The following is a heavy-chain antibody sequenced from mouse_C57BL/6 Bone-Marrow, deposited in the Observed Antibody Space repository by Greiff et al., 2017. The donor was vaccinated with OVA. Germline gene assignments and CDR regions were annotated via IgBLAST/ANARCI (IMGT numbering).Heavy chain of an antibody. J-gene: IGHJ2*01. V-gene: IGHV1-85*01. CDR2: IYPRDGST. D-gene: IGHD2-1*01. CDR1: GYTFTSYD. Sequence: QVQLKQSGPELVKPGASVKLSCKASGYTFTSYDINWGKQRPGQGLEWIGWIYPRDGSTKYNEKFKGKATLTVDTSSSTAYMELHSLTSEDSAVYFCASIYYDYFDYWGQGTTLTVSS. CDR3: ASIYYDYFDY.